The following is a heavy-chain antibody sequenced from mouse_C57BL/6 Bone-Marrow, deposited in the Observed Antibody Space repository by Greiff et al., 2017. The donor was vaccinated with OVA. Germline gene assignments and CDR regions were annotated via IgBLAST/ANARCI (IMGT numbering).Heavy chain of an antibody. CDR2: INPNNGGT. D-gene: IGHD1-1*01. CDR1: GYTFTDYY. Sequence: EVQLQQSGPELVKPGASVKISCKASGYTFTDYYMNWVKQSHGKSLEWIGDINPNNGGTSYNQKFKGKATLTVDKSSSTAYMELRSLTSEDSAVYYCARYIRYYGSDWYFDVWGTGTTVTVSS. V-gene: IGHV1-26*01. J-gene: IGHJ1*03. CDR3: ARYIRYYGSDWYFDV.